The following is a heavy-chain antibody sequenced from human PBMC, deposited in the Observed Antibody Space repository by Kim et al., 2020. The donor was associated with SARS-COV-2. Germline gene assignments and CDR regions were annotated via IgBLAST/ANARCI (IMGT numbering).Heavy chain of an antibody. J-gene: IGHJ6*02. D-gene: IGHD6-19*01. CDR3: AKDIAVAGDYYGMDV. Sequence: ADSVKSRFTISQDNDKNSLYLQMNSLGAEDTALYYCAKDIAVAGDYYGMDVWGQGTTVTVSS. V-gene: IGHV3-9*01.